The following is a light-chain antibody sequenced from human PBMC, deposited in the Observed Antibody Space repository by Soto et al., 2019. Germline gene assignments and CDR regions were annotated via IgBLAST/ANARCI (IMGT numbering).Light chain of an antibody. V-gene: IGKV3-20*01. Sequence: EIVLTQSPGTLSLPPGEIVTLSCRASQSVNSIYLAWYQHKPGQAPRLLIYGASTRSTGIPDRFSGSGSWTDCTLTIARLEPGDFAVYYCQQYGNSPQTFGKGTKVDI. CDR2: GAS. J-gene: IGKJ1*01. CDR3: QQYGNSPQT. CDR1: QSVNSIY.